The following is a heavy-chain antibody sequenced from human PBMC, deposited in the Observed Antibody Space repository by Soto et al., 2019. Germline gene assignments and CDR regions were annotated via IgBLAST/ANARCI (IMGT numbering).Heavy chain of an antibody. Sequence: ASVKVSCKASGYTFTSYDINWVRQATGQGLEWMGWMNPNSGNTGYAQKFQGRVTKTRNTSISTAYMELSSLRSEDTAVYYCARGRGYYDFWSLRPWGQGTLVTVSS. V-gene: IGHV1-8*01. J-gene: IGHJ5*02. D-gene: IGHD3-3*01. CDR2: MNPNSGNT. CDR1: GYTFTSYD. CDR3: ARGRGYYDFWSLRP.